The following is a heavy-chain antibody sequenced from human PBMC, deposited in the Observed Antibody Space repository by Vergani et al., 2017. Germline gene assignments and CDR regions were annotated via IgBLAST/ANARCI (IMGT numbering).Heavy chain of an antibody. CDR1: GFTFDDYA. CDR2: ISWNSGSI. Sequence: VQLVESGGGLVQPGRSLRLSCAASGFTFDDYAMHWVRQAPGKGLEWVSGISWNSGSIGYADSVKGRFTISRDNAKNSLYLQMNSLRAEDTALYYCAKDFDSSGYPYWYFDLWGRGTLVTVSS. CDR3: AKDFDSSGYPYWYFDL. D-gene: IGHD3-22*01. V-gene: IGHV3-9*01. J-gene: IGHJ2*01.